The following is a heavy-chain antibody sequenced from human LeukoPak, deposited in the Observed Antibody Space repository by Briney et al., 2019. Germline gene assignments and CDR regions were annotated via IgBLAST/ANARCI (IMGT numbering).Heavy chain of an antibody. CDR3: AKVLMDFCSGYLFDY. D-gene: IGHD3-3*01. CDR2: ISYDGSNK. CDR1: GFTFSSYG. J-gene: IGHJ4*02. V-gene: IGHV3-30*18. Sequence: GGSLRLSCAASGFTFSSYGMHWVRQAPGKGLEWVAVISYDGSNKYYADSVKGRFTISRDNAKNSLYLQMNSLRAEDTAVYYCAKVLMDFCSGYLFDYWGQGTLVTVSS.